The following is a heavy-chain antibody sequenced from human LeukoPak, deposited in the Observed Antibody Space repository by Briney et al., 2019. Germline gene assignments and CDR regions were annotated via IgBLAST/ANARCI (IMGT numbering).Heavy chain of an antibody. Sequence: SGTLSLTCSVSGDSISGSSYYWAWVRQSPGKGLEWIGSITSHFQSALNSRVTISLDTSKNQFSLKLTSVTVTATAVYYCARHPPYGAHDSWGQGILVTVSS. D-gene: IGHD4-17*01. CDR3: ARHPPYGAHDS. V-gene: IGHV4-39*01. J-gene: IGHJ5*01. CDR1: GDSISGSSYY. CDR2: ITS.